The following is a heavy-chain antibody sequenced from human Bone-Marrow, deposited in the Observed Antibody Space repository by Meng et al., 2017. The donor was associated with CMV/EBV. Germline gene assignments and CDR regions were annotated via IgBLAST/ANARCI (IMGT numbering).Heavy chain of an antibody. CDR2: IYYSGST. Sequence: WVRQAPGTGLEWIGSIYYSGSTYYNPSLESRVTISVDTSKNQFSLKLSSVTAADTAVYYCARSPRGVPALPYYYGMDVWGQGTTVTVSS. D-gene: IGHD2-2*01. CDR3: ARSPRGVPALPYYYGMDV. J-gene: IGHJ6*02. V-gene: IGHV4-39*07.